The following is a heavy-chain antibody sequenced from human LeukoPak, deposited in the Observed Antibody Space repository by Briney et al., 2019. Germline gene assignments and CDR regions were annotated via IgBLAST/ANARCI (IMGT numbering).Heavy chain of an antibody. D-gene: IGHD6-13*01. CDR1: GGSISSSSYY. J-gene: IGHJ4*02. CDR2: IYYSGGS. CDR3: ARRLAGTEDY. V-gene: IGHV4-39*01. Sequence: ETLSLTCTVSGGSISSSSYYWGWIRQPPGKGLEWIGSIYYSGGSYYNPSLKSRVTISVDTSKNQFSLKLSSVTAADTAVYYCARRLAGTEDYWGQGTLVTVSS.